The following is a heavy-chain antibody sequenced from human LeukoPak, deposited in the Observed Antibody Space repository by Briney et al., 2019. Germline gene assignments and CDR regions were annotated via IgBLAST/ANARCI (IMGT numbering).Heavy chain of an antibody. CDR2: ISTSYSTV. CDR1: GFTFSTYS. V-gene: IGHV3-48*02. D-gene: IGHD3-22*01. CDR3: ARDLTYYCDGSGHDAFDI. Sequence: PGGSLRLSCAASGFTFSTYSMNWVRQPPGKGLEWVSYISTSYSTVYYADSVKGRFTISRDNAKNSLYLQMNSLRDEDTAVYYCARDLTYYCDGSGHDAFDIWGQGTMVTVSS. J-gene: IGHJ3*02.